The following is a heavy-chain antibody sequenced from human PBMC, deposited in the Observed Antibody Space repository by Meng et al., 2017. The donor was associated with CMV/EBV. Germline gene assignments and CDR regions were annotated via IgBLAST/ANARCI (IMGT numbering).Heavy chain of an antibody. Sequence: GESLKISCAASGFIFNDHYMDWVRQASGKGLEWVGRTRNKPNGYTTEYAASVKGRFTISRDDSKTSVFLQMNSLKTEDTAVYYCARGPAVINDYSYGLDVWGQGTTVTVSS. CDR3: ARGPAVINDYSYGLDV. CDR2: TRNKPNGYTT. J-gene: IGHJ6*02. CDR1: GFIFNDHY. D-gene: IGHD4-11*01. V-gene: IGHV3-72*01.